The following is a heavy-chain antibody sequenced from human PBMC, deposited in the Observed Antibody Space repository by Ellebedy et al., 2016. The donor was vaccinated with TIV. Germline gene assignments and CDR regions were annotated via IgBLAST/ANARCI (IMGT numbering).Heavy chain of an antibody. D-gene: IGHD1-1*01. Sequence: GESLKISCAASGFTFSSYSMNWVRQAPGKGLEWVSYISSRSTTIYYADSVKGRFTISRDNAKNSLYLQLNSLRDEDTALYYCTLNWNDSPVGGMDVWGQGTTVTVSS. V-gene: IGHV3-48*02. J-gene: IGHJ6*02. CDR3: TLNWNDSPVGGMDV. CDR2: ISSRSTTI. CDR1: GFTFSSYS.